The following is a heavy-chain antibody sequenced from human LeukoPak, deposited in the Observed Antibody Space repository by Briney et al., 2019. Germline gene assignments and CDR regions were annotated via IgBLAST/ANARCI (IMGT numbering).Heavy chain of an antibody. CDR1: GFTFSSYG. Sequence: GGSLRLSCAASGFTFSSYGMNWVRQTPGKGLEWASYIGTSSSTIYYADSVKGRFTISRDSAKNSLYLQMNSLRDEDTAVYYCARHDYGGNSGDYWGQGTLVTVSS. J-gene: IGHJ4*02. CDR3: ARHDYGGNSGDY. V-gene: IGHV3-48*02. D-gene: IGHD4-23*01. CDR2: IGTSSSTI.